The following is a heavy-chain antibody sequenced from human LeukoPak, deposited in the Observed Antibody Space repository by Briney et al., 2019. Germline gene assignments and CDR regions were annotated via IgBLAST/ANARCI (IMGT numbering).Heavy chain of an antibody. Sequence: SETLSLTCAVYGGSFSGYYWSWIRQPPGKGLEWIGEINHSGSTNYNPSLKSRVTISVDTSKNQFSLKLSSVTAADTAVYYCARHVRREYYGSGSTNYYYYMDVWGKGTTVTISS. CDR1: GGSFSGYY. D-gene: IGHD3-10*01. CDR2: INHSGST. CDR3: ARHVRREYYGSGSTNYYYYMDV. V-gene: IGHV4-34*01. J-gene: IGHJ6*03.